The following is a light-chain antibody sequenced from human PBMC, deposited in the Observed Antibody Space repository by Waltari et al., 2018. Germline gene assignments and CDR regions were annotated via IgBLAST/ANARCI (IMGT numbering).Light chain of an antibody. J-gene: IGLJ3*02. CDR2: DVY. CDR1: SSDVGNYNY. V-gene: IGLV2-11*01. Sequence: TQPRSVSGSPGQSVTISCTGTSSDVGNYNYVSWYQQYPGKAPKLMIADVYNRPSGVPDRFSGSKSGNTASLTISGRQTEDEADYYCCSYAGTYRWVFGGGTKLTVL. CDR3: CSYAGTYRWV.